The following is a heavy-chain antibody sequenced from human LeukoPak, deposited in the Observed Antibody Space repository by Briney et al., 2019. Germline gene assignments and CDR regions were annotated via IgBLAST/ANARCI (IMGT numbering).Heavy chain of an antibody. CDR3: ASLIAPIYCSSTSCHTEHAFDI. J-gene: IGHJ3*02. CDR1: GGSISSSSYY. D-gene: IGHD2-2*02. V-gene: IGHV4-39*07. Sequence: SETLSLTCTVSGGSISSSSYYWGWIRQPPGKGLEWIGSIYYSGSTYYNPSLKSRVTISVDTSKNQFSLKLSSVTAADTAVYYCASLIAPIYCSSTSCHTEHAFDIWGQGTMVTVSS. CDR2: IYYSGST.